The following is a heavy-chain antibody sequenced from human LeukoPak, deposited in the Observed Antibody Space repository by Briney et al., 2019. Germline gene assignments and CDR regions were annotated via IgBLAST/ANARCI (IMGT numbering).Heavy chain of an antibody. CDR3: ARWAGAILTDY. CDR1: GFTFSDYY. Sequence: GSLRLSCAASGFTFSDYYVSWIRQAPGKGLEWVSYISSSGSSIPYADSVKGRFTISRDNAKNSLYLQMNSLRAEDTAVYYCARWAGAILTDYWGQGTLVTVSS. J-gene: IGHJ4*02. CDR2: ISSSGSSI. V-gene: IGHV3-11*04. D-gene: IGHD1-26*01.